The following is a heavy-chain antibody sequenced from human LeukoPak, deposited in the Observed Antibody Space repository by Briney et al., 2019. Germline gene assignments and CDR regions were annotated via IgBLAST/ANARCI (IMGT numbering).Heavy chain of an antibody. J-gene: IGHJ5*02. V-gene: IGHV4-34*01. CDR2: INHSGRT. D-gene: IGHD3-9*01. CDR1: GGSFSAYY. Sequence: SGTLSLTCGVSGGSFSAYYWSWIRQPPGKGLELIGEINHSGRTNYNPSLKSRVTISVDTSKNQFSLNLSSVTAADTAVYYCARSPLTGNYGDWFDPWGQGTLVIVSS. CDR3: ARSPLTGNYGDWFDP.